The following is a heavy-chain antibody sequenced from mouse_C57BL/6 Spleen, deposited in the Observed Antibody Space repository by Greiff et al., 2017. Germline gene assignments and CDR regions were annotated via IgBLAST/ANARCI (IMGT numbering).Heavy chain of an antibody. CDR1: GYAFTNYL. V-gene: IGHV1-54*01. CDR2: INPGSGGT. D-gene: IGHD1-1*01. J-gene: IGHJ1*03. CDR3: ARSDTTVVDWYFDV. Sequence: QVQLQQSGAELVRPGTSVKVSCKASGYAFTNYLIEWVKQRPGQGLEWIGVINPGSGGTNSNEKFKGKATLTADKSSSTAYMQLSSLTSEDSAVYFCARSDTTVVDWYFDVWGTGTTVTVSS.